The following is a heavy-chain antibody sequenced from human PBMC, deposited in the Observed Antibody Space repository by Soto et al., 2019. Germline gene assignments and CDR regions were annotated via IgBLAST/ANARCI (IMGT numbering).Heavy chain of an antibody. CDR2: ISSTSSYI. CDR3: ARDAERDGYLG. Sequence: EVQLVESGGGLVKPGGSLRLSCAASGFTFNNYGMNWVRQAPGKGLEWVSSISSTSSYIYYADSVKGRFTISRDNAKNSLYLQMNSLRAEDTAVYYCARDAERDGYLGWGQGTLVTVSS. J-gene: IGHJ4*02. V-gene: IGHV3-21*01. D-gene: IGHD5-18*01. CDR1: GFTFNNYG.